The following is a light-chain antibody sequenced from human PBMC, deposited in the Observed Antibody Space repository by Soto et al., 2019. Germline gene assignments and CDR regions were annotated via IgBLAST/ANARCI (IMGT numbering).Light chain of an antibody. V-gene: IGLV1-47*01. J-gene: IGLJ2*01. CDR2: RKN. CDR1: SSNIGSNY. Sequence: QSVRTQPPSASGTPGQRVTISCSGSSSNIGSNYVYWYQQLPGTAPKLLIYRKNRRPSGVPDRFSGSKSGTSASLAISGLRSEDEADYYCAAWDDSLSGPVFGGGTQLTVL. CDR3: AAWDDSLSGPV.